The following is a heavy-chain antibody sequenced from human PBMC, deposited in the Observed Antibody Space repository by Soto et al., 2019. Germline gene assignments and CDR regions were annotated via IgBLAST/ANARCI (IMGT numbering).Heavy chain of an antibody. CDR3: ARHNYASSGDAFDI. J-gene: IGHJ3*02. CDR2: IYYSGST. Sequence: QLQLQESGPGLVKPSETLSLTCTVSGGSISSSGYYWGWIRQHPGKGLEWIGSIYYSGSTYYNPSRNSRVTISVDTSTNQFSLKLSSVTAADTAVYYWARHNYASSGDAFDIWGQGTMVTVSS. V-gene: IGHV4-39*01. D-gene: IGHD3-22*01. CDR1: GGSISSSGYY.